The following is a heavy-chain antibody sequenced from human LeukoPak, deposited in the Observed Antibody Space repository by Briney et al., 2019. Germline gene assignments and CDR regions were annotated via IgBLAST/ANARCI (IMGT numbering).Heavy chain of an antibody. J-gene: IGHJ5*02. D-gene: IGHD3-22*01. CDR2: FIPIFGSA. CDR1: GRTFSSYD. Sequence: SVKVSCKASGRTFSSYDISWVRQAPGRGLEWMGGFIPIFGSANYAQKFQGRVTIAADESTSTAYLELSSLRFEDTAVYYCARAVYYYDSTSPNNWFDPWGQGTLVTVSS. V-gene: IGHV1-69*01. CDR3: ARAVYYYDSTSPNNWFDP.